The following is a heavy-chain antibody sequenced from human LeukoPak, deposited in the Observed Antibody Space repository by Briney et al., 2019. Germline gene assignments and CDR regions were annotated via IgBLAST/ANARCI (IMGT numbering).Heavy chain of an antibody. Sequence: GGSLRLSCAASGFTFSSYAMSWVRQAPGKGLEWVSVIYSGGGTYHADSVRGRFTISRDNSKNTLYLQMNSLRAEDTAVYYCAREGSSKWHGFENWGQGTLVTVSS. V-gene: IGHV3-53*01. J-gene: IGHJ4*02. CDR3: AREGSSKWHGFEN. D-gene: IGHD6-19*01. CDR2: IYSGGGT. CDR1: GFTFSSYA.